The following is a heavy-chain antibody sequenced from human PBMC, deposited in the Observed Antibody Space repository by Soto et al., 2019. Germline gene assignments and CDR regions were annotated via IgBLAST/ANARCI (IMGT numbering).Heavy chain of an antibody. Sequence: QVQLVESGGGVVQPGRSLRLSCAASGFTFSSYGMHWVRQAPGKGLGWVAVLWYDGSNKYYADSVKGRFTISRDNSKNTLYLKMNSLRAEDTAVYYCARESIMITFGGVRDFDYWGQGTLVTVSS. V-gene: IGHV3-33*01. CDR2: LWYDGSNK. D-gene: IGHD3-16*01. J-gene: IGHJ4*02. CDR3: ARESIMITFGGVRDFDY. CDR1: GFTFSSYG.